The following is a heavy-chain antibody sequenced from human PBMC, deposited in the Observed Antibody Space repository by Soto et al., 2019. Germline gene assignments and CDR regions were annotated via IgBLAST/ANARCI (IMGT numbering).Heavy chain of an antibody. Sequence: RGESLKISCKGSGYIFTSYWIGWVRQMPGKGLEWMGIIYPGDSDSRYSPSFQGQVTISADKSISTAYVQWSSLKASDTAIYYCARLLGSGWYATSLDYWGQGTLVTVSS. V-gene: IGHV5-51*01. CDR2: IYPGDSDS. D-gene: IGHD6-19*01. J-gene: IGHJ4*02. CDR3: ARLLGSGWYATSLDY. CDR1: GYIFTSYW.